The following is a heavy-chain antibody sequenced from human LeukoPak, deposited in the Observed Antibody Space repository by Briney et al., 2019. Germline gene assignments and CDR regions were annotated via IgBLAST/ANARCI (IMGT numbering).Heavy chain of an antibody. CDR2: ITGTGANR. CDR3: AKRTTAFDS. CDR1: GFTFDIYA. J-gene: IGHJ4*02. Sequence: GGSLRLSCAASGFTFDIYAMSWVRQAPGKGLEWVSVITGTGANRYYADSVKGRFTISRDNSKNTVSLQMDSLTIEDTAVYYCAKRTTAFDSWGLGTLVTVSS. D-gene: IGHD4-11*01. V-gene: IGHV3-23*01.